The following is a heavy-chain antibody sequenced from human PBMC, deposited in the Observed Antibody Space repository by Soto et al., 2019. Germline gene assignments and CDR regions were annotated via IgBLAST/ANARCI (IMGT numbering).Heavy chain of an antibody. CDR1: GFTFSSYW. CDR2: INSDGSST. J-gene: IGHJ3*02. Sequence: EVQLVEFGGGLVQPGGSLRLCCAASGFTFSSYWMHWVRQAPGKGLVWVSRINSDGSSTSYADSVKGRFTISRDNAKNTLYLQMNSLRAEDTAVYYCARGTTYYYDSSGSAFDIWGQGTMVTVSS. CDR3: ARGTTYYYDSSGSAFDI. D-gene: IGHD3-22*01. V-gene: IGHV3-74*01.